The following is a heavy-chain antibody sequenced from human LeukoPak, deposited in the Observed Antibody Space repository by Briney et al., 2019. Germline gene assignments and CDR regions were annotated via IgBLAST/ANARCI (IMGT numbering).Heavy chain of an antibody. CDR1: GFTFSRYA. J-gene: IGHJ3*02. Sequence: GRSLRLSCAAFGFTFSRYAMHWVRQAPGKGLEWVAVAPHDGSDEDYADSVKGRFTISRDNSKNTLNLQMNSLGPEATALYYCATGALYAFDIWGQGTMVSVSS. CDR2: APHDGSDE. CDR3: ATGALYAFDI. V-gene: IGHV3-30*04.